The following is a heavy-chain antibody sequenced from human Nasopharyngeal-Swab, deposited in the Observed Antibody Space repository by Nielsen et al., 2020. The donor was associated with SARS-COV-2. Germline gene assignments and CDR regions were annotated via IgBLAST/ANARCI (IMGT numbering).Heavy chain of an antibody. CDR3: ARGDDTTDYYEPFDS. CDR1: GFIFSDYY. D-gene: IGHD3-22*01. J-gene: IGHJ4*02. V-gene: IGHV3-11*04. Sequence: GGSLRLSCAASGFIFSDYYMTWIRQVPGKGLEWVSSISRGGESIYYADSVKGRFTISRDNAKNSVYLQRNSLRAEDSAVYYCARGDDTTDYYEPFDSWGQGTLVTVSS. CDR2: ISRGGESI.